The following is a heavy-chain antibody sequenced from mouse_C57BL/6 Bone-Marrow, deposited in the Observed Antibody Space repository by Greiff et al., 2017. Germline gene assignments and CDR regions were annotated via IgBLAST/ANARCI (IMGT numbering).Heavy chain of an antibody. CDR1: GFNINDDY. D-gene: IGHD1-1*01. J-gene: IGHJ2*01. CDR2: IDPENGDT. CDR3: TTHYYGSSCVDFDY. V-gene: IGHV14-4*01. Sequence: VQLQQSGAELVRPGASVKLSCTASGFNINDDYMHWVQQRPEQGLEWIGWIDPENGDTESASKFQGKATITADTSSNTAYLQLSSLTSEDTAVYYCTTHYYGSSCVDFDYWGQGTTLTVSS.